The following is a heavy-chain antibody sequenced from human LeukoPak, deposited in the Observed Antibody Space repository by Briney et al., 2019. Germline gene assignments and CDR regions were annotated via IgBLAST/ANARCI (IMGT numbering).Heavy chain of an antibody. CDR3: ARETMVRFDP. J-gene: IGHJ5*02. V-gene: IGHV4-59*01. D-gene: IGHD3-10*01. CDR2: IYYSGST. Sequence: NPSETLSLTCTVSGGSISSYYWSWIRQPPGKGLEWIGYIYYSGSTNYNPSLKSRVTISVDTSKNQFSLKLSSVTAADTAVYYCARETMVRFDPWGQGTLVTVSP. CDR1: GGSISSYY.